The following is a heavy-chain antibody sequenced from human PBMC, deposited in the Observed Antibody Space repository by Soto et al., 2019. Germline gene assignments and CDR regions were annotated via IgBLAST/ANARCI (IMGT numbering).Heavy chain of an antibody. CDR3: AKEAPGSWHFFDT. Sequence: QVQLVESGGGVVQPGRSLRLSCAASGFTFRTYGMHWVRQAPGEGLEWLADISSDATKKHYADSVKGRFTISRDNSKNTLYLQMISLRTEDTAVYYCAKEAPGSWHFFDTLRQGTLVTISS. V-gene: IGHV3-30*18. D-gene: IGHD2-15*01. CDR1: GFTFRTYG. CDR2: ISSDATKK. J-gene: IGHJ4*02.